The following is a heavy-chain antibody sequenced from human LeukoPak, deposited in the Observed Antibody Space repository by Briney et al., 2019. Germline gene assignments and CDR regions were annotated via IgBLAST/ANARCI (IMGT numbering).Heavy chain of an antibody. CDR3: AKELTTERTPGVDS. CDR1: GFTFSSYS. V-gene: IGHV3-23*01. CDR2: ISGSGDTT. D-gene: IGHD4-17*01. J-gene: IGHJ4*02. Sequence: GGSLRLSCTASGFTFSSYSMSWIRQGPGTGLEWVSAISGSGDTTFYADSVKGRFTISRDNSKKTLYLQVNSLRAEDTAVYFCAKELTTERTPGVDSWGQGTLVTVSS.